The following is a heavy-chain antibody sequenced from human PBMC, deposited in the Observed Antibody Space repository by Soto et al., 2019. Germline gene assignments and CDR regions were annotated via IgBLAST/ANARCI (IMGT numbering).Heavy chain of an antibody. V-gene: IGHV3-30*03. CDR2: ISYDEIDK. CDR3: AGRSGSSDY. CDR1: GFTFSDYY. Sequence: QVQLVESGGGLVKPGGSLRLSCAASGFTFSDYYMSWIRQAPGKGLEWVALISYDEIDKYFADAVKGRFTISRDNSKNTLYLQMDSLRAEDTAVYYCAGRSGSSDYWGRGTLVTVSS. D-gene: IGHD3-10*01. J-gene: IGHJ4*02.